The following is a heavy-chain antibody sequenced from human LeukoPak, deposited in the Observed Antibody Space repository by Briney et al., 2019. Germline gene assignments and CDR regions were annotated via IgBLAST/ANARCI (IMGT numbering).Heavy chain of an antibody. J-gene: IGHJ4*02. D-gene: IGHD3-3*01. CDR2: ISAYNGNT. CDR3: ARMPYDFWSGYYALGY. V-gene: IGHV1-18*01. Sequence: ASVTVSCKASGYTFTSYGISWVRQAPGQGLEWMGWISAYNGNTNYAQKLQGRVTMTTDTSTSTAYMELRSLRSADTAVYYCARMPYDFWSGYYALGYWGEGALVTVSS. CDR1: GYTFTSYG.